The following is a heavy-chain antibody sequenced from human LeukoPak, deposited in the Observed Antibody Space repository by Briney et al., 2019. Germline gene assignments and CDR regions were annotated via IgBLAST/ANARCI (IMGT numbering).Heavy chain of an antibody. Sequence: PGGSLRLSCAASGFTFSSHSMNWVRQAPGKGLEWVSSFGTRSSSIYYADSVKGRFTISRDNARNSLYLQMNSLKAEDTAVYYCARERDEGFDYCGQGTLVTVSS. V-gene: IGHV3-21*01. D-gene: IGHD5-24*01. J-gene: IGHJ4*02. CDR2: FGTRSSSI. CDR3: ARERDEGFDY. CDR1: GFTFSSHS.